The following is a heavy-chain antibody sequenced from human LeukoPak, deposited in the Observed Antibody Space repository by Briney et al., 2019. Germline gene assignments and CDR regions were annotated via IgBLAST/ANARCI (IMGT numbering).Heavy chain of an antibody. J-gene: IGHJ3*02. D-gene: IGHD5-24*01. CDR1: GFTFSSYS. CDR3: AKGRGYNYWDGFDI. Sequence: KAGGSLRLSCAASGFTFSSYSMNWVRQAPGKGLEWVSSISSTSSYIYFADSVKGRFTISRDNAKNSLYLQMNSLRAEDTAVYYCAKGRGYNYWDGFDIWGQGSMVTVSS. V-gene: IGHV3-21*04. CDR2: ISSTSSYI.